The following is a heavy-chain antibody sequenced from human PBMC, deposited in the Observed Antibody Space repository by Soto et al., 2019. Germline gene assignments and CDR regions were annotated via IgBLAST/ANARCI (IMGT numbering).Heavy chain of an antibody. Sequence: QVQLQQWGAGLLKPSETLSLTCAVYGGSFSGYYWSWIRQTPGKGLEWIGEVNHIGITNYSPSLKSRVTISADISRNQFSLKLSSVTVADTAISYCARKGALLIGDQGVYFQHWGQGTPVTVSS. CDR3: ARKGALLIGDQGVYFQH. J-gene: IGHJ1*01. D-gene: IGHD4-17*01. CDR2: VNHIGIT. CDR1: GGSFSGYY. V-gene: IGHV4-34*01.